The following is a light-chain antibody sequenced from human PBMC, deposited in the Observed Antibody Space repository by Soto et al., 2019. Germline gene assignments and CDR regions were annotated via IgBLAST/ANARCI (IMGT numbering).Light chain of an antibody. CDR2: DAT. CDR3: CSYGRSPTFVE. J-gene: IGLJ2*01. V-gene: IGLV2-23*01. Sequence: QSALTQPASVSGSPGQSITISCTGTSSDVGTYNLVSWYQQHPGTAPKLIIYDATKRPSGVSDRFSGSKSGNTASLTISGLQAEDEADYYCCSYGRSPTFVEFDGGTKVTVL. CDR1: SSDVGTYNL.